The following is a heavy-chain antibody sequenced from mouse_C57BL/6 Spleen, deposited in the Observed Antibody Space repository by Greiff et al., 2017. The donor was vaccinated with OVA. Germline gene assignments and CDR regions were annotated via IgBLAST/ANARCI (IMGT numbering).Heavy chain of an antibody. CDR3: ARDDPHVYYAMDD. CDR1: GYSITSCYY. V-gene: IGHV3-6*01. CDR2: ISYDGSN. J-gene: IGHJ4*01. Sequence: EVKLQESGPGLVKPSQSLSLTCSVTGYSITSCYYWNWLRQFPGNQLEWMGYISYDGSNNYNPSLKNRISISRDTSKNQMFLKLNSVTTEDTAAYYCARDDPHVYYAMDDWGQGTSVTVSS.